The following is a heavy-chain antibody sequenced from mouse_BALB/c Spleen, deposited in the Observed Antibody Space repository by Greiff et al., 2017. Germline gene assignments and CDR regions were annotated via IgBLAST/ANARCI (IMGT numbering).Heavy chain of an antibody. Sequence: EVKLEESGGGLVKPGGSLKLSCAASGFTFSSYAMSWVRQSPEKRLEWVAEISSGGSYTYYPDTVTGRFTISRDNAKNTLYLEMSSLRSEDTAMYYCARNSPHYAMDYWGQGTSVTVSS. CDR2: ISSGGSYT. J-gene: IGHJ4*01. CDR1: GFTFSSYA. V-gene: IGHV5-9-4*01. CDR3: ARNSPHYAMDY.